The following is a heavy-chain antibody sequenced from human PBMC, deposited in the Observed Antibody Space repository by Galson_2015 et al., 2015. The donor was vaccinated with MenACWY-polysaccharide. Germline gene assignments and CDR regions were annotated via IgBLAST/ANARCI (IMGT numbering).Heavy chain of an antibody. V-gene: IGHV3-23*01. CDR3: SRYCSGIRCYSGLDY. J-gene: IGHJ4*02. D-gene: IGHD2-15*01. Sequence: SLRLSCAASGFTFSNYAISWLRQAPGKGLEWVSTVTSSGDATYYADSVKGRFTISRDNSRNTLYLQMNSLRAEDTAVYYCSRYCSGIRCYSGLDYWGQGTLVTVSS. CDR2: VTSSGDAT. CDR1: GFTFSNYA.